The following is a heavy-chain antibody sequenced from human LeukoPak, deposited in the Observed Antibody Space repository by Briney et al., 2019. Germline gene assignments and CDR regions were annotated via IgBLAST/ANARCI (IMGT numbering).Heavy chain of an antibody. CDR2: ISSSSSTI. D-gene: IGHD6-13*01. Sequence: GGSLRLSCAASGFTFSSYSMNWVRQAPGKGLEWVSYISSSSSTIYYADSVKGRFTISRDNAKNSLYLQMNSLRAEDTAVYYCARGSSSWYDNWFDPWGQGTLVTVSS. CDR1: GFTFSSYS. CDR3: ARGSSSWYDNWFDP. J-gene: IGHJ5*02. V-gene: IGHV3-48*01.